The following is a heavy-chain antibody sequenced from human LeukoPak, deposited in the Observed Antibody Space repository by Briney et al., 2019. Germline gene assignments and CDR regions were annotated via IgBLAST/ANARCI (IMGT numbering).Heavy chain of an antibody. CDR2: ISAYNGNT. Sequence: ASVKVSCKASGYTFTSYGISWVRQAPGQGLEWMGWISAYNGNTNYAQKLQGRVTMTTDTSTSTAYMELGSLRSDDTAVYYCAREDYYGSGSYTPLDYWGQGTLVTVSS. D-gene: IGHD3-10*01. CDR1: GYTFTSYG. V-gene: IGHV1-18*01. J-gene: IGHJ4*02. CDR3: AREDYYGSGSYTPLDY.